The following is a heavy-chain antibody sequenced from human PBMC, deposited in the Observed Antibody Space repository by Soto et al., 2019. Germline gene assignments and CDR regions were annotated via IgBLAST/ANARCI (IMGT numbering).Heavy chain of an antibody. CDR2: IIPLFGTA. CDR1: GGTFSSYS. J-gene: IGHJ4*02. V-gene: IGHV1-69*01. D-gene: IGHD4-17*01. CDR3: AWEGYGDYGKRFDY. Sequence: QVQLVQSGAEVKKSGSSVKVSCKASGGTFSSYSISWVRQAPGQGLEWMGGIIPLFGTANYAQKFQGRVMINADESSSTAYVQLSSLRTDDTAVYYCAWEGYGDYGKRFDYWGQGTLVTVSS.